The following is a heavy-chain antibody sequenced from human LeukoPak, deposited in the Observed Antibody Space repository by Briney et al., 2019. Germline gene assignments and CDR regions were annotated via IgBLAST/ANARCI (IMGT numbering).Heavy chain of an antibody. CDR2: VYYTGNT. CDR3: ARDQGNPYIPLDY. CDR1: DDSVSSGSYY. Sequence: PSETLSLTCTVSDDSVSSGSYYWSWIRQPPGKGLEWIGYVYYTGNTNYNPSLKSRVTISVDTSKNQFSLQLNSVTPEDTAVCYCARDQGNPYIPLDYWGQGSLVTVSS. D-gene: IGHD2-21*01. V-gene: IGHV4-61*01. J-gene: IGHJ4*02.